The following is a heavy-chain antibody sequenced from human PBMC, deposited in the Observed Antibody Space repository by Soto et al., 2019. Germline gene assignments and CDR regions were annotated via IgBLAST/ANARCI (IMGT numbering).Heavy chain of an antibody. CDR3: ARGIYDFWRNPDY. Sequence: QVQLVESGGGVVQPGRSLRLSCAASGFTFSSYAMHWVRQAPGKGLEWVAVISYDGSNKYYADSVKGRFTISRDNSKNTLYLQMNSLRAEDTAVYYCARGIYDFWRNPDYWGQGTLVTVSS. CDR2: ISYDGSNK. J-gene: IGHJ4*02. V-gene: IGHV3-30-3*01. D-gene: IGHD3-3*01. CDR1: GFTFSSYA.